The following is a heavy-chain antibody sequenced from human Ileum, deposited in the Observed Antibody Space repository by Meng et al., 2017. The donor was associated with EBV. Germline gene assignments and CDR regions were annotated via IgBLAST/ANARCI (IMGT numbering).Heavy chain of an antibody. CDR1: NGSVSSYGYY. CDR3: ARERGGGDRGIQ. CDR2: MSYTGST. V-gene: IGHV4-61*08. D-gene: IGHD2-21*02. J-gene: IGHJ4*02. Sequence: GSGPGLVKPSETLSLTCSVSNGSVSSYGYYWTWIRQPPGKGLEWIGYMSYTGSTNYKSTLKSRVTISVDKSKNQFSLKLSSVTAADTAVYYCARERGGGDRGIQWGQGTLVTVSS.